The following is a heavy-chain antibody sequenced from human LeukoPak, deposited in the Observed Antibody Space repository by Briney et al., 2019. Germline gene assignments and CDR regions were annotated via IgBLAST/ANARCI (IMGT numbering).Heavy chain of an antibody. D-gene: IGHD3-22*01. CDR3: AKDRAYYYDSSGPFCMN. CDR1: GFTFSSYA. Sequence: GGSLRLSCAASGFTFSSYAMSWVRQAPGKGLEWVSAISGSGGSTYYADSVKGRFTISRDNSKNTLYLQMNSLRAEDTAVYYCAKDRAYYYDSSGPFCMNWGQGTLVTVSP. V-gene: IGHV3-23*01. CDR2: ISGSGGST. J-gene: IGHJ4*02.